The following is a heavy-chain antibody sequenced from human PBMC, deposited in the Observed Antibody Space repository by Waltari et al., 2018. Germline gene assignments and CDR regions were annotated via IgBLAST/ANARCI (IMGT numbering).Heavy chain of an antibody. J-gene: IGHJ4*02. CDR1: GGSFSGYY. CDR2: INHSGST. CDR3: ARHVGYSFDY. D-gene: IGHD1-1*01. V-gene: IGHV4-34*01. Sequence: QVQLQQWGAGLLKPTETLSLTCAVYGGSFSGYYWSWIRQPPGKGLEWIGEINHSGSTNYNPSLKSRVTISVDTSKNQFSLKLSSVTAADTAVYYCARHVGYSFDYWGQGTLVTVSS.